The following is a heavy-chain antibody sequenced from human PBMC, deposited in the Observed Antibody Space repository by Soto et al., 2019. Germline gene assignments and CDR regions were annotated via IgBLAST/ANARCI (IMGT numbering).Heavy chain of an antibody. V-gene: IGHV4-39*01. Sequence: PSETLSLTCTVSGGSISGSSDYWGWIRQPPGKGLEWIGSIYYSGSTYYNPSLKSRVTISVDTSKNQFSLKLSSVTAADTAVYYCARHGPKTVVTPTFDYWGQGTLVTVS. CDR1: GGSISGSSDY. D-gene: IGHD2-21*02. J-gene: IGHJ4*02. CDR3: ARHGPKTVVTPTFDY. CDR2: IYYSGST.